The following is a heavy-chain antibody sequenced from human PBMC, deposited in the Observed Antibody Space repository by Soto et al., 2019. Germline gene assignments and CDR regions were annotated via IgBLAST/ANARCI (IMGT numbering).Heavy chain of an antibody. CDR3: ASKYSGSYHEDYYYYYYGMDV. V-gene: IGHV1-69*13. CDR1: GGTFSSYA. J-gene: IGHJ6*02. Sequence: VASVKVSCKASGGTFSSYAISWVRQAPGQGLEWMGGIIPIFGTANYAQKFQGRVTITADESTSTAYMELSSLRSEDTAVYYCASKYSGSYHEDYYYYYYGMDVWGQGTTVTVSS. D-gene: IGHD1-26*01. CDR2: IIPIFGTA.